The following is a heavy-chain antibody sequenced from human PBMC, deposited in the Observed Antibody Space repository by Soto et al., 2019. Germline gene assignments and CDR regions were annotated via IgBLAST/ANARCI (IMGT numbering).Heavy chain of an antibody. V-gene: IGHV4-39*01. D-gene: IGHD2-15*01. CDR3: GKVLVGATGHTDSDS. CDR1: GGSIYRSGYY. J-gene: IGHJ4*02. CDR2: IDYNGVT. Sequence: SETLSITCTVSGGSIYRSGYYWGWIRQPPGRGLEWIGNIDYNGVTYSNPSLKSRVTISRDTSKNQFSLKLTSVTAADTALYYCGKVLVGATGHTDSDSWGPGTLVTVSS.